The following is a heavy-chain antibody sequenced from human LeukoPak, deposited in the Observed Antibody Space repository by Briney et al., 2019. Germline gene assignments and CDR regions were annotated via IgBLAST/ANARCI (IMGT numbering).Heavy chain of an antibody. Sequence: GGSLRLSCAASGFTFSSYGMHRVRQAPGKGLEWVAFIHYDGSNKYSADSVEGRFAISRDNSENTLYLQMNGLRAEDTAVYYCAKASYCTDGVCVVDYWGQGTLVTVSS. D-gene: IGHD2-8*01. CDR1: GFTFSSYG. CDR3: AKASYCTDGVCVVDY. J-gene: IGHJ4*02. V-gene: IGHV3-30*02. CDR2: IHYDGSNK.